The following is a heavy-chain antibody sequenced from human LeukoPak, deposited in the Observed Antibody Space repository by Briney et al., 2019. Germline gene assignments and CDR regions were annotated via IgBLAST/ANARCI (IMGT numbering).Heavy chain of an antibody. V-gene: IGHV1-2*02. Sequence: ASVKVSCKASGYIFSGYHIHWVRQATGQGLEWMGWINPNTGGTNFAPKFHGRVSMTRDTSLSTAYMELSGLRSDDTAVYYCARGDKKENLSGPSGYFDPWGQGSLVTVSS. CDR2: INPNTGGT. J-gene: IGHJ4*02. CDR1: GYIFSGYH. D-gene: IGHD3-10*01. CDR3: ARGDKKENLSGPSGYFDP.